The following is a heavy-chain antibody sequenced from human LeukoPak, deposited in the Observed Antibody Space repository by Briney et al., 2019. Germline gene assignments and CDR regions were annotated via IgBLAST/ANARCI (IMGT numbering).Heavy chain of an antibody. J-gene: IGHJ1*01. V-gene: IGHV4-34*01. CDR2: INHSGST. CDR3: ARGGQLQWLAAEYFQH. Sequence: SETLSLTCAVYGGSFSGYYWSWIRQPPGKGLEWIGEINHSGSTNYNPSLKSRVTISVDTSKNQFSLKLSSVTAADTAVYYCARGGQLQWLAAEYFQHWGQGTLVTVSS. CDR1: GGSFSGYY. D-gene: IGHD6-19*01.